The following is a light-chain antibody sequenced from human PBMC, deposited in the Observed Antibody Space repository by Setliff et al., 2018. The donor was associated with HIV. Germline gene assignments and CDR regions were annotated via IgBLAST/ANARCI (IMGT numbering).Light chain of an antibody. V-gene: IGLV2-23*02. CDR3: CSYAGSSTYV. Sequence: QSVLTQPASVSGSPGQSITISCTGTSSDVGSYNLVSWYQQHPGKAPKLMIYEVSKRPSGVSNRFSGSKSGNTASLTSSGLQAEDEADYYCCSYAGSSTYVFGTGTKVTVL. J-gene: IGLJ1*01. CDR1: SSDVGSYNL. CDR2: EVS.